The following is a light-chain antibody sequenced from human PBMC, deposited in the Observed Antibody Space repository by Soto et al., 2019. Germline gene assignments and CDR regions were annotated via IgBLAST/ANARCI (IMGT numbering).Light chain of an antibody. J-gene: IGKJ2*01. CDR3: QQYHNWPPRYT. CDR1: QSVTNN. CDR2: GVS. V-gene: IGKV3D-15*01. Sequence: ELVMTQSPATLSVSPGERATLSCRASQSVTNNLAWYQQKPGPPPKLVLYGVSTRAAGIPARFNGSGSGPEFTLTIISLQSQDVEVYFCQQYHNWPPRYTFGQGTKLEIK.